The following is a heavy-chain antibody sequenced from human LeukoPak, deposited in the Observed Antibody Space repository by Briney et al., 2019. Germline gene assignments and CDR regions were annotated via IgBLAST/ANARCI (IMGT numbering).Heavy chain of an antibody. CDR1: GFTFSSYA. CDR3: ASSSSGWYLVDY. CDR2: ISGSGGST. J-gene: IGHJ4*02. Sequence: GGSLRLSCAASGFTFSSYAMSWVRQAPGKGLEWVSAISGSGGSTYYADSVKGRFTISRDNSKNTLYLQMNSLRAEDMAVYYCASSSSGWYLVDYWGQGTLVTVSS. D-gene: IGHD6-19*01. V-gene: IGHV3-23*01.